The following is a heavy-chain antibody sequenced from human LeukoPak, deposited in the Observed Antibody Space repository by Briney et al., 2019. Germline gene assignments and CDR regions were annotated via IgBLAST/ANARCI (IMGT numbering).Heavy chain of an antibody. CDR3: ARRETYYYGSGSYYNDY. V-gene: IGHV4-59*05. J-gene: IGHJ4*02. Sequence: SETLSLTCTVSGGSISSYYWSWIRQPPGKGLEWIGSIYYSGSTYYNPSLKSRVTISVDTSKNQFSLKLSSVTAADTAVYYCARRETYYYGSGSYYNDYWGQGTLVTVSS. D-gene: IGHD3-10*01. CDR2: IYYSGST. CDR1: GGSISSYY.